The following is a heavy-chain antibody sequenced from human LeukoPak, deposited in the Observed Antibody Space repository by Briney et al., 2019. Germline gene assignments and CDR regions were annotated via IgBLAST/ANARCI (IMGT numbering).Heavy chain of an antibody. CDR2: INHSGST. D-gene: IGHD3-22*01. J-gene: IGHJ4*02. CDR3: ARHSLDTMIVVVTEFDY. V-gene: IGHV4-34*01. Sequence: PSETLSLTCAVYGGSFSGYYWSWIRQPPGKGLEWIGEINHSGSTNYNPSLKSRVTISVDTSKNQFSLKLSSVTAADTAVYYCARHSLDTMIVVVTEFDYWGQGTLVTVSS. CDR1: GGSFSGYY.